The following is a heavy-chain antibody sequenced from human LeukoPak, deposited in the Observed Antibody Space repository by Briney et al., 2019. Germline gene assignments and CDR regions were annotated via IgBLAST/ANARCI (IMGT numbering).Heavy chain of an antibody. Sequence: GGSLRLSCAASGFTFSSYGMHWVRQAPGKGLEWVAFIRYDGSNKYYADSVKGRFTISRDNSKNTLYLQMNSLRAEDTAVYYCARDQGGGSSYPRYSDYWGQGTLVTVSS. D-gene: IGHD1-26*01. CDR2: IRYDGSNK. CDR3: ARDQGGGSSYPRYSDY. V-gene: IGHV3-30*02. CDR1: GFTFSSYG. J-gene: IGHJ4*02.